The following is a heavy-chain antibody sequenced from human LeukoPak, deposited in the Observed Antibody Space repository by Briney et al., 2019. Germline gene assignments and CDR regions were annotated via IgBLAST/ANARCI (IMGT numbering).Heavy chain of an antibody. CDR2: ISAYNGNT. D-gene: IGHD3-22*01. Sequence: GASVKVSCKASGYTFTNYGISWVRQAPGQGLEWMGWISAYNGNTNYAQKLQGRVTMTTDTSTSTAYMELRSLRSDDTAVYYCARRGGNYYDSSGYYAEYFQHWGQGTLVTVSS. CDR3: ARRGGNYYDSSGYYAEYFQH. J-gene: IGHJ1*01. CDR1: GYTFTNYG. V-gene: IGHV1-18*01.